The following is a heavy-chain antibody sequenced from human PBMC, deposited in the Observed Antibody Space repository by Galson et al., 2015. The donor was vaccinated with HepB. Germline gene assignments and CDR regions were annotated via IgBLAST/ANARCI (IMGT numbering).Heavy chain of an antibody. J-gene: IGHJ4*02. V-gene: IGHV1-18*01. D-gene: IGHD6-6*01. CDR2: ISVYNSNT. CDR3: ARARYSSSPPDF. CDR1: GFSFNNYG. Sequence: SVKVSCKASGFSFNNYGISWVRQAPGQGLEWMGWISVYNSNTNYAQNVQDRVTMTTDTSTSTAYMELRSLRSDDTAVYYCARARYSSSPPDFWGQGTLVTVSS.